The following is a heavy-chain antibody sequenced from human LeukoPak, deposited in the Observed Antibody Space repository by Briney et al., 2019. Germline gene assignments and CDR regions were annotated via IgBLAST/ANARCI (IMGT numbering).Heavy chain of an antibody. CDR1: GFTFSSYG. D-gene: IGHD1-26*01. V-gene: IGHV3-30*02. CDR3: AKGVGYYYYMDV. CDR2: IRYDGSNK. Sequence: GGTLRLSCAASGFTFSSYGMHWVRQTPGKGLEWVAFIRYDGSNKYYADSVKGRFTISRDNSKNTLYLQMNSLRAEDTAVYYCAKGVGYYYYMDVWGKGTTVTISS. J-gene: IGHJ6*03.